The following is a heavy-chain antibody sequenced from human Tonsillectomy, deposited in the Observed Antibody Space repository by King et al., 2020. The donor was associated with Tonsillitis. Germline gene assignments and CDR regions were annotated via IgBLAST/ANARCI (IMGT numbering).Heavy chain of an antibody. D-gene: IGHD4-23*01. CDR3: ARGGALGNDY. Sequence: VQLVESGGGLVQPGGSLRLSCAASGFTFTTYYVTWVRQAPGKGLEWVANINQDGTEKYYVGSVKGRFTTSRDNTKNSVYLQMNSLRAEDTAVYYCARGGALGNDYWGQGTLVTISS. CDR2: INQDGTEK. V-gene: IGHV3-7*01. CDR1: GFTFTTYY. J-gene: IGHJ4*02.